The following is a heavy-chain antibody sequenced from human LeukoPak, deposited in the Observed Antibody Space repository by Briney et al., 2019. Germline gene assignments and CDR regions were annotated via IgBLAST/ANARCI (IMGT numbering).Heavy chain of an antibody. Sequence: QTGGSLRRSCAASGFTFSSYAMSWVRQAPGKGLGWVSAISCSGGSTYYADSVKGRFTISRDNSKNPLYLQMNSLRAEDTGVYYCAKSRNYYGSTGYPYWGQGTLVTVSS. CDR3: AKSRNYYGSTGYPY. J-gene: IGHJ4*02. D-gene: IGHD3-22*01. CDR2: ISCSGGST. CDR1: GFTFSSYA. V-gene: IGHV3-23*01.